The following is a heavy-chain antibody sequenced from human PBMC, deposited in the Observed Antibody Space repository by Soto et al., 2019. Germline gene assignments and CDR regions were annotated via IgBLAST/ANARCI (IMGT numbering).Heavy chain of an antibody. Sequence: QVQLVQSGAEVKKPGASVKVSCKAFGYTFTSYGINWVRQAPGQGLEWMGWISAYNGNTNYAQKLQGRVTMTTDTSTSKAYMELRSLRSDDTAVYYCARDYYDRSGYYLAYFDYWGQGTLVTVSS. CDR3: ARDYYDRSGYYLAYFDY. CDR1: GYTFTSYG. V-gene: IGHV1-18*01. CDR2: ISAYNGNT. D-gene: IGHD3-22*01. J-gene: IGHJ4*02.